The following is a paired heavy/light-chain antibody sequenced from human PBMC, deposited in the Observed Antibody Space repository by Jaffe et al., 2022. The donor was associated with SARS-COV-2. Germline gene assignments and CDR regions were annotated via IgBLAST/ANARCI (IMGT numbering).Heavy chain of an antibody. D-gene: IGHD3-22*01. CDR2: IKQDGSEK. CDR1: GFTLSSYW. Sequence: EVQLVESGGGLVQPGGSLRLSCEASGFTLSSYWMSWVRQAPGKGLEWVANIKQDGSEKYYVDSVKGRFTISRDNAKNSLYLQMNSLRAEDTAIYYCASRDSRAYYYYGSGAFDIWGQGTMVTVSS. V-gene: IGHV3-7*01. CDR3: ASRDSRAYYYYGSGAFDI. J-gene: IGHJ3*02.
Light chain of an antibody. CDR2: AAS. CDR1: QGISSY. CDR3: QQYYTYPPT. V-gene: IGKV1-8*01. Sequence: AIRMTQSPSSFSASTGDRVTITCRASQGISSYLAWYQQKPGKAPKLLIYAASTLQSGVPSRFSGSGSGTDFTLTISCLQSEDFATYYCQQYYTYPPTFGQGTRLEIK. J-gene: IGKJ5*01.